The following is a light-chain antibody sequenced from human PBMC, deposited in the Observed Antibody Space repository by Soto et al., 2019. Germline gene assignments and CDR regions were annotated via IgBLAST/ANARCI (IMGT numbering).Light chain of an antibody. Sequence: QSVLTQPRSVSGSPGQSVTISCTGTSSDAGGYNYVSWYQQHPGKAPKLMIYDVSKRPSGVPDRFSGSKSGNTASLTISGLQAEDEADYSCCSYAGTYTYVFGTGTQLTVL. CDR3: CSYAGTYTYV. CDR2: DVS. J-gene: IGLJ1*01. V-gene: IGLV2-11*01. CDR1: SSDAGGYNY.